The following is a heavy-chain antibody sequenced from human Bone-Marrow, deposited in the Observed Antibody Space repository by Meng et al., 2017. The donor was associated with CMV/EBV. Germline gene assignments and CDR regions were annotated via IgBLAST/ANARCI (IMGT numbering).Heavy chain of an antibody. Sequence: GGSLRLSCAASGFTFSSYGMHWVRQAPGKGLEWVAFIRYDGSNKYYADSVKGRFTISRDNSKSTLYLQMNSLRAEDTAVYYCAKDRVMVYASWFDPWGQGTLVTVSS. V-gene: IGHV3-30*02. CDR1: GFTFSSYG. J-gene: IGHJ5*02. D-gene: IGHD2-8*01. CDR3: AKDRVMVYASWFDP. CDR2: IRYDGSNK.